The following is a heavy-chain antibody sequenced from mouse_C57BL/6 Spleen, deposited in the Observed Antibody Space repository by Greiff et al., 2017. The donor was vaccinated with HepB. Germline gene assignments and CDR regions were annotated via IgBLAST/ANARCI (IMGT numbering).Heavy chain of an antibody. CDR1: GFTFSSYG. D-gene: IGHD1-1*02. V-gene: IGHV5-6*01. Sequence: DVHLVESGGDLVKPGGSLKLSCAASGFTFSSYGMSWVRQTPDKRLEWVATISSGGSYTYYPDSVKGRFTISRDNAKNTLYLQMSSLKSEDTAMYYCARHGGGRGYFDVWGTGTTVTVSS. CDR3: ARHGGGRGYFDV. CDR2: ISSGGSYT. J-gene: IGHJ1*03.